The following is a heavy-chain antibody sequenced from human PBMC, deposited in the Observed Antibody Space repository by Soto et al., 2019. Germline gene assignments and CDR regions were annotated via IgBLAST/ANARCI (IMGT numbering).Heavy chain of an antibody. Sequence: QVQLVESGGGVVQPGRSLRLSCAASGFTFSSYAMHWVRQAPGKGLEWVAVISYDGSNKYYADSVKGQFTISRDNFKNTLYLQMNSLRAGDTAVYYCARDLAVAGTVVGNWFDPWGQGTLVTVSS. V-gene: IGHV3-30-3*01. CDR1: GFTFSSYA. D-gene: IGHD6-19*01. CDR2: ISYDGSNK. CDR3: ARDLAVAGTVVGNWFDP. J-gene: IGHJ5*02.